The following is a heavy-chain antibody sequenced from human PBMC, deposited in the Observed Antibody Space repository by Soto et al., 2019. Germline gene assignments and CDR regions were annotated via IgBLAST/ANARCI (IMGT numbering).Heavy chain of an antibody. CDR2: IYHSGST. D-gene: IGHD6-13*01. CDR3: AREYSSSWYGYYYYGMDV. CDR1: GGSISSSNW. V-gene: IGHV4-4*02. Sequence: LRRTLSLTCAVSGGSISSSNWWSWVRQPPGKGLEWIGEIYHSGSTNYNPSLKSRVTISVDKSKNQFSLKLSSVTAADTAVYYCAREYSSSWYGYYYYGMDVWGQGTTVTVSS. J-gene: IGHJ6*02.